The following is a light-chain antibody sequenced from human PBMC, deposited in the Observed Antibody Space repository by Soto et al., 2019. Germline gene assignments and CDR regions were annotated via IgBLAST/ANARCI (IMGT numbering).Light chain of an antibody. CDR1: SSDVGSYNL. CDR2: EGS. J-gene: IGLJ2*01. CDR3: CSYAGSHTVV. V-gene: IGLV2-23*01. Sequence: QSALTQPACVSGSPGQSITISCTGTSSDVGSYNLVSWYQQHPGKAPKLMIYEGSKRPSGVSNRFSGSKSGNTASLTISGLQAEDEGDYYCCSYAGSHTVVFGGGTKVTVL.